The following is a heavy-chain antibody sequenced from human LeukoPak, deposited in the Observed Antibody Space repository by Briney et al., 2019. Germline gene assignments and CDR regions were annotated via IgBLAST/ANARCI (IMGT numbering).Heavy chain of an antibody. Sequence: GGSLRLSCAASGLTVSSTYMSWVRQTPGKGLEWVSVIYSGGSTYYADSVKGRFTISRDNSKNTLYLQMNSLRAEDTAVYYCAREPYYYDHTGFHPRYLDSWGQGALVSVSS. CDR1: GLTVSSTY. CDR3: AREPYYYDHTGFHPRYLDS. J-gene: IGHJ4*02. V-gene: IGHV3-66*01. CDR2: IYSGGST. D-gene: IGHD3-22*01.